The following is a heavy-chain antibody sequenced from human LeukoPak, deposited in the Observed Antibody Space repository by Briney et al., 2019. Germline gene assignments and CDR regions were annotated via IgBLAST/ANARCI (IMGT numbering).Heavy chain of an antibody. CDR2: IYSGGST. Sequence: GGSLRLSCAASGFTVSSIYMSWVRQAPGRGLEWVPVIYSGGSTYYADSVKGRFTISRDNSKNTLYLQMNSLRAEDTAVYYCARGFDDSSGSVDYWGQGTLVTVSS. CDR1: GFTVSSIY. J-gene: IGHJ4*02. CDR3: ARGFDDSSGSVDY. V-gene: IGHV3-66*01. D-gene: IGHD3-22*01.